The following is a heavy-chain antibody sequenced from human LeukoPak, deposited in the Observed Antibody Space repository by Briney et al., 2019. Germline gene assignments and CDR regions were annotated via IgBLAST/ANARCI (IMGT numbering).Heavy chain of an antibody. CDR1: GGSISSYN. D-gene: IGHD1-26*01. CDR2: IYYSGST. V-gene: IGHV4-59*01. J-gene: IGHJ3*02. Sequence: SETLSLTCTVSGGSISSYNWSWLGQPPGKELEGIGYIYYSGSTNYNPSLKSRVTISVDTSKNQSSLKPSSVTAAGTAVYYCAREVGATADGAFDIWGQGTMVTVSS. CDR3: AREVGATADGAFDI.